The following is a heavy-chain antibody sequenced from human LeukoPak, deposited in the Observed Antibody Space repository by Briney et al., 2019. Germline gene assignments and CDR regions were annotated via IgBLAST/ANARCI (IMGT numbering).Heavy chain of an antibody. Sequence: ASVKVSCKXSGYIFTDYYLYWVRQTPGQGLEVMGWIKCDTGDTSYSQKFQGRVTMTRDTSITTAYMELSRLRSDDTAVYYCARDGSSLMVEFDYWGQGTLVTVSS. CDR3: ARDGSSLMVEFDY. V-gene: IGHV1-2*02. J-gene: IGHJ4*02. CDR1: GYIFTDYY. D-gene: IGHD2-15*01. CDR2: IKCDTGDT.